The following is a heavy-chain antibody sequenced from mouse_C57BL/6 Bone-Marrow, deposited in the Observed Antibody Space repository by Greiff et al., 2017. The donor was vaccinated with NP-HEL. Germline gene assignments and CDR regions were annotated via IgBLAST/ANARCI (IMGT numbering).Heavy chain of an antibody. J-gene: IGHJ2*01. Sequence: EVMLVESGGGLVKPGGSLKLSCAASGFTFSIYAMSWVRQTPEKRLEWVATISDGGSYTYYPDNVKGRFTITGDNAKNNLYLQMSHLKSEDTAMYYCARDLLRFDDWGQGTTLTVSS. CDR3: ARDLLRFDD. CDR1: GFTFSIYA. CDR2: ISDGGSYT. V-gene: IGHV5-4*01. D-gene: IGHD1-1*01.